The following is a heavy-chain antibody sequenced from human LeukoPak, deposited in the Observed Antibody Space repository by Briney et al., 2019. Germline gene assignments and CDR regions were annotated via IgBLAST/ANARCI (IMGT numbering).Heavy chain of an antibody. V-gene: IGHV4-59*01. CDR2: IYYSGST. Sequence: SETLSLTCTVSGGSISSYYWSWIRQPAGKGLEWIGYIYYSGSTNYNPSLKSRVTISVDTFKNQLSLKLSSVTAADTAVYYCARAPRYYYDSSGYHDAFDIWGQGTMVTVSS. D-gene: IGHD3-22*01. CDR3: ARAPRYYYDSSGYHDAFDI. J-gene: IGHJ3*02. CDR1: GGSISSYY.